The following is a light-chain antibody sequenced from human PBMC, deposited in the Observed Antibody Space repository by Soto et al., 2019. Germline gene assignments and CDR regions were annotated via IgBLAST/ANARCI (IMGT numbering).Light chain of an antibody. CDR1: QSINNN. J-gene: IGKJ4*01. Sequence: EVVLTQSPGTLSLSPGERVTLSCRASQSINNNLAWNQKKPGQAPRLLIDGASRRATGIPDRFSGSGSGTEFTLTISRLEPEDFAVYYCQQYDSSPPTFGGGTKVESK. V-gene: IGKV3-20*01. CDR3: QQYDSSPPT. CDR2: GAS.